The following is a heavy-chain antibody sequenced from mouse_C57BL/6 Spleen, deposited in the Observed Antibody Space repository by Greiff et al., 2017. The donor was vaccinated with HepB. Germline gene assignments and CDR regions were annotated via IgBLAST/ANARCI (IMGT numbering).Heavy chain of an antibody. V-gene: IGHV1-42*01. CDR2: INPSTGGT. D-gene: IGHD2-4*01. CDR1: GYSFTGYY. Sequence: EVQLQQSGPELVKPGASVKISCKASGYSFTGYYMNWVKQSPEKSLEWIGEINPSTGGTTYNQKFKAKATLTVDKSSSTAYMQLKSLTSEYSAVYYCARSPIYYDDVEDWYFDVWGTGTTVTVSS. CDR3: ARSPIYYDDVEDWYFDV. J-gene: IGHJ1*03.